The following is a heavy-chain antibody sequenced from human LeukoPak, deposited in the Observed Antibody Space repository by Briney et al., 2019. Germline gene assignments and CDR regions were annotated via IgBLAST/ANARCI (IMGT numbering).Heavy chain of an antibody. J-gene: IGHJ4*02. CDR2: IYPADSDT. D-gene: IGHD3-10*01. Sequence: GESLKISCRTSGYTFISYWIGWVRQMPGKGLEWMGTIYPADSDTRYSPSFQGQVTISADKSISTAYLQWSSLKASDTAMYYCAVGTGYFDYWGQGALATVSS. CDR3: AVGTGYFDY. V-gene: IGHV5-51*01. CDR1: GYTFISYW.